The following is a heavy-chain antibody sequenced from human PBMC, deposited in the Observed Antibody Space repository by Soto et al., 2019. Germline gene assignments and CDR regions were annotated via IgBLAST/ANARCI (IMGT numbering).Heavy chain of an antibody. CDR3: ATDFSGWYGSSEYGF. D-gene: IGHD6-19*01. Sequence: QVQLVESGGGVVQPGRSLRLSCAASGSTFSSSGIHWVRQAPGKGLEWVAVISYDGGNKYYVDSVKGRFTISRDNSKNTLYLQMNSLRAEDTAVYYCATDFSGWYGSSEYGFWGQGTLVTVSS. V-gene: IGHV3-30*03. J-gene: IGHJ4*02. CDR1: GSTFSSSG. CDR2: ISYDGGNK.